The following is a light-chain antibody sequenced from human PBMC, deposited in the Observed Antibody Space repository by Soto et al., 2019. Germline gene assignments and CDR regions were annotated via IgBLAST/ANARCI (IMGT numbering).Light chain of an antibody. V-gene: IGKV1-39*01. Sequence: DIQMTQSPSSLSASVGDRVTITCRASQSISSYLNWYQQKPGKAPKLLIYAASSLQSGVPSRFSGSGSGTDFTLSISSLQPEDFATYYCQQYNTFWTFGPGTKVDI. J-gene: IGKJ1*01. CDR3: QQYNTFWT. CDR2: AAS. CDR1: QSISSY.